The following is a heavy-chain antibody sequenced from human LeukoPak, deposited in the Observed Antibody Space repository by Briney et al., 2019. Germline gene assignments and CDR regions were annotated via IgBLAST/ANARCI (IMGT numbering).Heavy chain of an antibody. CDR3: ARDSVLELLTY. Sequence: GGSLRLSCAASGFTFSSYAMSWVRQAPGKRLEWVSGISGSGGSTYYADSVKGRFTISRDNSKNTLYLQMNSLRAEDTAVYCCARDSVLELLTYWGQGTLVTVSS. J-gene: IGHJ4*02. D-gene: IGHD1-26*01. CDR1: GFTFSSYA. CDR2: ISGSGGST. V-gene: IGHV3-23*01.